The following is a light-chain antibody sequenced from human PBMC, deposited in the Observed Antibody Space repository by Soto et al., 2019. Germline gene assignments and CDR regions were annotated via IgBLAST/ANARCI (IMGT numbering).Light chain of an antibody. J-gene: IGKJ3*01. CDR3: QRSDATPFT. CDR2: AAS. V-gene: IGKV1-39*01. CDR1: QSISSY. Sequence: DIQMTQSPSSLSASVGDRVTITCRASQSISSYLNWYQEKPGKAPKLLIYAASSLQTGVPSRFSARRSGTDFTLTISSLQPEDFATYYCQRSDATPFTFGPGTKVDIK.